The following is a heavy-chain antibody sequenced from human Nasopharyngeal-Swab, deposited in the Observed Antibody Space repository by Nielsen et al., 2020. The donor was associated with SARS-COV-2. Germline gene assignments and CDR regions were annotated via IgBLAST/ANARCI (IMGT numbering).Heavy chain of an antibody. J-gene: IGHJ5*02. Sequence: ASVKVSCKASGYTFITYDINWLRQAPGQGLAWMGWMNPNRGNTGYAQQLQGRVTMTMNTSISTAYMELSSLISDDPAVYYCARSYSSGWLRGNWFDPWGQGTLVTVSS. CDR1: GYTFITYD. CDR2: MNPNRGNT. D-gene: IGHD6-19*01. V-gene: IGHV1-8*01. CDR3: ARSYSSGWLRGNWFDP.